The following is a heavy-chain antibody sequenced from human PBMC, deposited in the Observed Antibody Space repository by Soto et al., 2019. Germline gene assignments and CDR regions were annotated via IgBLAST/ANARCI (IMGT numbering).Heavy chain of an antibody. V-gene: IGHV3-21*01. CDR3: LRGGRGYTKDDTLDI. Sequence: EVQLVESGGGLVKPGESLRLSCVASDSTFSSYSMNWVRKAPGRGLEWVSSISSRSSVIFYAESMRGRFTISRDNAKNSLYLQMNSLRAEDTAVYYCLRGGRGYTKDDTLDIWGQGTMVTVSS. CDR2: ISSRSSVI. J-gene: IGHJ3*02. D-gene: IGHD2-2*02. CDR1: DSTFSSYS.